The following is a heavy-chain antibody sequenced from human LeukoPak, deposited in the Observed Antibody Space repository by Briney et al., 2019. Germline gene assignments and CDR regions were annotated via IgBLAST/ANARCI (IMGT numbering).Heavy chain of an antibody. CDR1: GFTITSYA. CDR2: LSSNGEIK. V-gene: IGHV3-64D*06. J-gene: IGHJ4*02. Sequence: LGGSLRLSCSASGFTITSYAMHWVRQAPGKGLEYVSALSSNGEIKFYADSVKGRFTISRDSSKNTLDLQMSSLRAEDTALYYCVKTYSGTYYDFWGQGTLVTVSS. D-gene: IGHD1-26*01. CDR3: VKTYSGTYYDF.